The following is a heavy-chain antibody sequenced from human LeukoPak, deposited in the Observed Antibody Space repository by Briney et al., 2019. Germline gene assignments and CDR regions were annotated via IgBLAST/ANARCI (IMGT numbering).Heavy chain of an antibody. CDR3: SGHMTSADY. Sequence: GGSLRLSCAASGFTFNDAWMSWVRQAPGKGLEWVARIKSKVQGETRDYAAPVNGRFTVSRDDSQKKLYLQMNSLKTEDTGVYYCSGHMTSADYWGQGTLVTVSS. CDR1: GFTFNDAW. D-gene: IGHD4-11*01. V-gene: IGHV3-15*01. J-gene: IGHJ4*02. CDR2: IKSKVQGETR.